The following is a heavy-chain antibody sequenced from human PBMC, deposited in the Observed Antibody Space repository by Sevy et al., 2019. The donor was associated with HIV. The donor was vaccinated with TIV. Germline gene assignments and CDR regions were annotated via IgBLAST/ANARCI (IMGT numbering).Heavy chain of an antibody. CDR3: TRWKAAQSIFDY. CDR1: GFTFGDYC. V-gene: IGHV3-49*04. CDR2: LKSDVYGGTV. D-gene: IGHD6-13*01. J-gene: IGHJ4*02. Sequence: GGSLRLSCTASGFTFGDYCMSWVRQAPGKGLEWVAFLKSDVYGGTVDHAASVEGRFVISRDDSKTIAYLQMNDLKTADTGVYYCTRWKAAQSIFDYWGQGALVTVSS.